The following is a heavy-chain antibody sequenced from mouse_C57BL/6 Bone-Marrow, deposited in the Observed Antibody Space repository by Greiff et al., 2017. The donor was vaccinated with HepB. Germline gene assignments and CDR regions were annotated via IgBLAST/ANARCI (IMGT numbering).Heavy chain of an antibody. D-gene: IGHD1-1*01. V-gene: IGHV1-77*01. J-gene: IGHJ1*03. Sequence: VQLQQSGAELVKPGASVKISCKASGYTFTDYYINWVKQRPGQGLEWIGKIGPGSGSTYYNEKFKGKATLTADKSSSTAYMQLSSLTSEDSAVYFCARSAIYYYGSSPWYFDVWGTGTTVTVSS. CDR3: ARSAIYYYGSSPWYFDV. CDR1: GYTFTDYY. CDR2: IGPGSGST.